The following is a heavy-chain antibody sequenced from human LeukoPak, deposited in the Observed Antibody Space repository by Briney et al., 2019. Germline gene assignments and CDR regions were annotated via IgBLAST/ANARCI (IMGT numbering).Heavy chain of an antibody. J-gene: IGHJ4*02. CDR1: GLTFSSYA. V-gene: IGHV3-23*01. D-gene: IGHD6-6*01. CDR2: ISGSGGST. CDR3: AKCSSIGGHPTTSDY. Sequence: GGSLRLSCAASGLTFSSYAMSWVRQAPGKGLEWVSGISGSGGSTYYADSVKGRFTISRDNSKNTLYLQMNSLRAEDTAEYYCAKCSSIGGHPTTSDYWGQGTLVTVSS.